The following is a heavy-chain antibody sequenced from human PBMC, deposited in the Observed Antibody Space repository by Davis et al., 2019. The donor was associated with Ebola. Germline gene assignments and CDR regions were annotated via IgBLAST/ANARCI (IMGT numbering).Heavy chain of an antibody. Sequence: GESLKISCAASGFTFTNYVMSWLRQAPGKGLEWVSAISGSGGRTYYADSVKGRFTISRDNSKNTLYLQMNSLRAEDTAVYYCAKNNWNDFIILDYWGQGTLVTVSS. V-gene: IGHV3-23*01. CDR2: ISGSGGRT. CDR1: GFTFTNYV. CDR3: AKNNWNDFIILDY. D-gene: IGHD1-1*01. J-gene: IGHJ4*02.